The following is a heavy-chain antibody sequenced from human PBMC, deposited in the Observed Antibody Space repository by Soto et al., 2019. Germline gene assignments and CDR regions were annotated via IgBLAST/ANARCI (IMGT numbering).Heavy chain of an antibody. CDR2: IYYSGST. CDR1: GGSISSGGYY. CDR3: ARDGPYCSSTSCYYYYGMDV. Sequence: PSETLSLTCTVSGGSISSGGYYWSWIRQHPGKGLEWIGYIYYSGSTYYNPSLKSRVTISVDTSKNQFSLKLSSVTAADTAVYYCARDGPYCSSTSCYYYYGMDVWGQGTTVTVSS. D-gene: IGHD2-2*01. V-gene: IGHV4-31*03. J-gene: IGHJ6*02.